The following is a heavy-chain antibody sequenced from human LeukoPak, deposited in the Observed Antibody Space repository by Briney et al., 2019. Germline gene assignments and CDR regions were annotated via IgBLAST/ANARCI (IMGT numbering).Heavy chain of an antibody. Sequence: PGGSLRLSCAASGFTFSSYEMNWVRQAPGKGLEWVSYISSSGSTIYYADSVKGRFTISRDNAKNSLYLQMNSLRAEDTALYYCARGNSGYDLGDYWGQGILVTVSS. D-gene: IGHD5-12*01. CDR2: ISSSGSTI. J-gene: IGHJ4*02. V-gene: IGHV3-48*03. CDR1: GFTFSSYE. CDR3: ARGNSGYDLGDY.